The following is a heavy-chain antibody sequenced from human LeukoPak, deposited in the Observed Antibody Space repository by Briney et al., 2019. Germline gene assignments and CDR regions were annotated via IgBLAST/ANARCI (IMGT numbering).Heavy chain of an antibody. CDR1: GFTLRTYW. CDR2: ISDDGSTT. V-gene: IGHV3-74*01. D-gene: IGHD3-3*01. CDR3: ARAQRITIFGVVSSGYFDY. Sequence: GGSLRLSCAASGFTLRTYWMHWVRQAPGKGLVWVSRISDDGSTTTYADSVKGRFTISRDNAKNSLYLQMNSLRAEDTAVYYCARAQRITIFGVVSSGYFDYWGQGTLVTVSS. J-gene: IGHJ4*02.